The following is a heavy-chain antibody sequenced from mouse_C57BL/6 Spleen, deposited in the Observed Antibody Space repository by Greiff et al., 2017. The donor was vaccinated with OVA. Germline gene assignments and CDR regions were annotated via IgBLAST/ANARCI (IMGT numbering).Heavy chain of an antibody. J-gene: IGHJ3*01. V-gene: IGHV1-82*01. CDR2: IYPGDGDT. D-gene: IGHD2-4*01. CDR1: GYAFSSSW. CDR3: ARSRDYDVGAY. Sequence: QVQLQQSGPELVKPGASVKISCKASGYAFSSSWMNWVKQRPGKGLEWIGRIYPGDGDTNYNGKFKGKATLTADKSSSTAYMQLSSLTSEDSAVYFCARSRDYDVGAYWGQGTLVTVSA.